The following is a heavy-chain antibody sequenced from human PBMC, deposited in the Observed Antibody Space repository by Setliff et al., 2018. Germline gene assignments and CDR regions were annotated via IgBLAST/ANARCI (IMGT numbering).Heavy chain of an antibody. CDR2: INPKSGVT. D-gene: IGHD3-10*01. CDR1: GSSFSDFY. J-gene: IGHJ6*03. V-gene: IGHV1-2*02. Sequence: GASVKVSCKASGSSFSDFYIHWVRQVPGRGPEWMGSINPKSGVTRYVQKFQGRVTITRDTSISTAYMELRSLRSDDTAVYYCARVFFGVNDGLYHYFYMDIWGKGTTVTVS. CDR3: ARVFFGVNDGLYHYFYMDI.